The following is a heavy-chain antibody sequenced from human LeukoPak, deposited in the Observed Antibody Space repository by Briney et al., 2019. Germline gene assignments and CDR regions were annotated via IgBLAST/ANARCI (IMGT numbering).Heavy chain of an antibody. CDR1: GFNLDDYA. CDR2: INWKTGNG. CDR3: TRRAARWQFDL. V-gene: IGHV3-9*01. J-gene: IGHJ2*01. D-gene: IGHD5-24*01. Sequence: GRSLRLSCAVSGFNLDDYAMHWVRQAPGRGLEWVSGINWKTGNGIYADSVKGRFTISRDNAKNSLYLQMSSLRAEDTALYYCTRRAARWQFDLWGRGTLLTVSS.